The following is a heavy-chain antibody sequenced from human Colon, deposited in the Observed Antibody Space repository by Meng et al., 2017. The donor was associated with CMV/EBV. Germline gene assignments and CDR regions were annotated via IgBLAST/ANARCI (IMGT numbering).Heavy chain of an antibody. J-gene: IGHJ4*02. V-gene: IGHV3-7*03. CDR2: INEAGSVE. Sequence: GGSLRLSCVASGSTYTNDWMTWVRQAPGKGLEWLANINEAGSVEHYGDSVKGRSTISRDNAKNILYLQMNSLRGEDTAVYYCVRDSHTAGHCPDGVCLNPFDRWGQGTLVTVSS. CDR3: VRDSHTAGHCPDGVCLNPFDR. D-gene: IGHD2-8*01. CDR1: GSTYTNDW.